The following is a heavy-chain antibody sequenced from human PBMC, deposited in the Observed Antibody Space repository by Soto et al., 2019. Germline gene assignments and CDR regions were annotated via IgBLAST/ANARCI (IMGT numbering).Heavy chain of an antibody. J-gene: IGHJ6*02. CDR3: ARVSSSIVVVPGYGMDV. CDR2: ISGKNGNT. D-gene: IGHD2-15*01. CDR1: GYTFISHG. V-gene: IGHV1-18*04. Sequence: QVQLVQSGVEVKKPGASVKVSCKASGYTFISHGISWVRQAPGQGLEWMGWISGKNGNTNYAQKLQGRVTLTTDTSTSTAYMELRSLRSDDTDVYYCARVSSSIVVVPGYGMDVWGQVTTVTVSS.